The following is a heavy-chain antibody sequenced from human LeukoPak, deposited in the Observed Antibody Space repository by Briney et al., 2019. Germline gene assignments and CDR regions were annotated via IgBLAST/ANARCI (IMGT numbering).Heavy chain of an antibody. CDR3: AKLTHSSGWYDYFDY. CDR1: GFTFSSYG. V-gene: IGHV3-30*18. CDR2: ISYDGSNK. Sequence: GRSLRLSCAASGFTFSSYGMHWVRQAPGKGLEWVAVISYDGSNKYYADSVKGRFTISRDNSKNTLYLQMNSLRAEDTAAYYCAKLTHSSGWYDYFDYWGQGTLVTVSS. D-gene: IGHD6-19*01. J-gene: IGHJ4*02.